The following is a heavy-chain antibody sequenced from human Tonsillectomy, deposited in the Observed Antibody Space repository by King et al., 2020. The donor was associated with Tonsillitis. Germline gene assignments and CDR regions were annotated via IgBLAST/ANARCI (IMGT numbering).Heavy chain of an antibody. D-gene: IGHD3-9*01. J-gene: IGHJ4*02. V-gene: IGHV4-59*01. CDR1: GGSISSYY. CDR2: IYYSGST. Sequence: QLQESGPGLVKPSETLSLTCTVSGGSISSYYWSWIRQPPGKGLELIGYIYYSGSTHYNPSLKSRVTTSADTSKNQFSLKLSSVTTADTAVYYCASPYPVLKYWGQGTLVTVSS. CDR3: ASPYPVLKY.